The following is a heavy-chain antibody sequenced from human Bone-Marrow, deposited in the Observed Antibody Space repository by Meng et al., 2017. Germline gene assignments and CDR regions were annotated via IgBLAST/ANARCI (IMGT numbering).Heavy chain of an antibody. V-gene: IGHV4-4*02. CDR1: GGSISSSNW. CDR3: ARAPSLAAAGQLSVFSSSWAIDY. J-gene: IGHJ4*02. Sequence: SETLSLTCAVSGGSISSSNWWSWVRQPPGKGLEWIGEIYHSGSTNYNPSLKSRVTISVDKSKNQFSLKLSSVTAADTAVYYCARAPSLAAAGQLSVFSSSWAIDYWGQGTLVTVSS. D-gene: IGHD6-13*01. CDR2: IYHSGST.